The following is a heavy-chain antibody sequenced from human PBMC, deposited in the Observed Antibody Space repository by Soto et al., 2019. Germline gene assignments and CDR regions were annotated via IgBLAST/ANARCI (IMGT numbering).Heavy chain of an antibody. CDR1: GFTFSSYW. V-gene: IGHV3-74*01. J-gene: IGHJ4*02. CDR3: TRDPPGTGIDY. Sequence: GGSLRLSCAVSGFTFSSYWMHWVRQAPGKRLVWVSRINTDGSSTSYADSVKGRFTISRDNAKNTLYLQMISLRAEDTAVYYCTRDPPGTGIDYWGQGTLVTVSS. D-gene: IGHD1-1*01. CDR2: INTDGSST.